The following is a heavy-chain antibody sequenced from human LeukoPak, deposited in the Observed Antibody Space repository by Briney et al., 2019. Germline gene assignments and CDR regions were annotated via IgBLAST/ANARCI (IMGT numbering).Heavy chain of an antibody. CDR1: GGSISSGDYY. V-gene: IGHV4-30-2*01. D-gene: IGHD2-15*01. J-gene: IGHJ6*02. CDR2: IYHSGGT. CDR3: ARVRGYCSSGSCGMDV. Sequence: PSETLSLTCTVSGGSISSGDYYWSWIRQPPGKGLEWIGYIYHSGGTYYNPSLKSRVTISVDRSKNQFSLKLSSVTAADTAVYHCARVRGYCSSGSCGMDVWGQGTTVTVSS.